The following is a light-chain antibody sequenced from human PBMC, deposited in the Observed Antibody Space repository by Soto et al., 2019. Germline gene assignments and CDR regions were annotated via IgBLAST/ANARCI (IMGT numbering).Light chain of an antibody. V-gene: IGKV1-6*01. CDR2: SAS. CDR3: LQDDAYPLT. CDR1: QGIRND. Sequence: AIQMTQSPSSLSASVGDRVTITCRASQGIRNDLGWYQQKPGKAPKLLIYSASTLHSGVPSRFSGSGSGTEFTLTISNLPPEDFATYYCLQDDAYPLTFGGGTKLEIK. J-gene: IGKJ4*01.